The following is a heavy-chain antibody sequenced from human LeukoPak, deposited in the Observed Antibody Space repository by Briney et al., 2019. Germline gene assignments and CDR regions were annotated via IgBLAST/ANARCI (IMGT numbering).Heavy chain of an antibody. V-gene: IGHV4-59*08. J-gene: IGHJ4*02. Sequence: SETLSLTCSASDGSISGYYWSWIRQPPGKGLEWIGYIYYGGGASYNPSLKSRVTMSVDTSRNQFSLKVTSATAADTAVYYCARQPNKNFFDYWGPGTPVTVSS. CDR3: ARQPNKNFFDY. CDR1: DGSISGYY. CDR2: IYYGGGA.